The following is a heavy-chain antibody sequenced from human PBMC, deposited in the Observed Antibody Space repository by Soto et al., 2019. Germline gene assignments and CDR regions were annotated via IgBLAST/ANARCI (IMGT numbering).Heavy chain of an antibody. CDR3: ARTDRVGYYPY. V-gene: IGHV4-38-2*01. Sequence: PPETLSLTCAVSGDSISRGYHWAWIRQPPGKGLEWVASIYHTGTMYYNPSLTSRVTISVDTSKNEVSLKLTDVTAADSAVYYCARTDRVGYYPYFGQGNLVSVS. J-gene: IGHJ4*02. CDR2: IYHTGTM. CDR1: GDSISRGYH. D-gene: IGHD3-3*01.